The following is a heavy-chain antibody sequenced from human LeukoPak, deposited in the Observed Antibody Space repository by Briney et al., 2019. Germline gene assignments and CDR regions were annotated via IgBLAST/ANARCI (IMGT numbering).Heavy chain of an antibody. CDR1: GGSISSYY. CDR3: ARGLGYDSSGYL. D-gene: IGHD3-22*01. Sequence: SETLSLTCTVSGGSISSYYWSWIRQPPGKGLEWIGYIYYSGSTNYNPSLESRVTISVDTSKNQFSLKLSSVTAADTAVYYCARGLGYDSSGYLWGQGTLVTVSS. J-gene: IGHJ4*02. V-gene: IGHV4-59*01. CDR2: IYYSGST.